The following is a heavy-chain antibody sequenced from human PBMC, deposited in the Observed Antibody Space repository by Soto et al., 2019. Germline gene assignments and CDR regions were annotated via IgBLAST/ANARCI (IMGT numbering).Heavy chain of an antibody. CDR3: ARVGTARVPRSRYKNDY. D-gene: IGHD5-18*01. CDR2: INHSGST. Sequence: SETLSLTCAVYGGSFSGYYWSWIRQPPGKGLEWIGEINHSGSTNYNPSLKSRVTISVDTSKNQFSLKLSSVTAADTAVYYCARVGTARVPRSRYKNDYWGQGTLVTVAS. V-gene: IGHV4-34*01. J-gene: IGHJ4*02. CDR1: GGSFSGYY.